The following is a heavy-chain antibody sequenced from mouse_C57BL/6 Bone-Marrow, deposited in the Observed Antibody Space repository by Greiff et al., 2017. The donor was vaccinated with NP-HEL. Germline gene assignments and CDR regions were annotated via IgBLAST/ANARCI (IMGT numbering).Heavy chain of an antibody. CDR3: ARYYYGSSSWYFDV. D-gene: IGHD1-1*01. J-gene: IGHJ1*03. CDR2: INPNNGGT. Sequence: EVKLMESGPELVKPGASVKISCKASGYTFTDYYMNWVKQSHGKSLEWIGDINPNNGGTSYNQQFKGKATLTVDQSSSTAYMELRSLTSEDSAVYYCARYYYGSSSWYFDVWGTGTTVTVSS. V-gene: IGHV1-26*01. CDR1: GYTFTDYY.